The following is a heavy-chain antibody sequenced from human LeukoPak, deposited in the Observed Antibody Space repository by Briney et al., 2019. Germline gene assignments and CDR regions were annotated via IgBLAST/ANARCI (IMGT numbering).Heavy chain of an antibody. CDR1: GFPFSDAW. J-gene: IGHJ4*02. Sequence: GGPLRLSCAASGFPFSDAWMGWVRQAPGKGLEWVGRIESKTDRGTTEYAAAVKGRFTISRDDSKNTLYLQMNSLRAEDTAVYYCTRDEGDNYFDNWGQGTLVTVSS. D-gene: IGHD3-16*01. V-gene: IGHV3-15*04. CDR3: TRDEGDNYFDN. CDR2: IESKTDRGTT.